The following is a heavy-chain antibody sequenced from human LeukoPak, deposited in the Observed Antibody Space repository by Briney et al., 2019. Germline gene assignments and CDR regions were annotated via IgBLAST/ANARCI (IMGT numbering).Heavy chain of an antibody. V-gene: IGHV3-11*06. Sequence: GGSLRLSCAASGFTFSDYYMSWIRQAPGKGLEWVSYISSSSGYTNYADSVKGRFTISRDNAKNSLYLQMNSLRAEDTAVYYCARDKRVPAAMLSYYGMDVWAKGPRSPSPQ. D-gene: IGHD2-2*01. CDR1: GFTFSDYY. CDR2: ISSSSGYT. J-gene: IGHJ6*04. CDR3: ARDKRVPAAMLSYYGMDV.